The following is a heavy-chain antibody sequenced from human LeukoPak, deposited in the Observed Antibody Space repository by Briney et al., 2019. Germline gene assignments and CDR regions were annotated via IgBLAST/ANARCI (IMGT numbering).Heavy chain of an antibody. Sequence: SETLSLTCAVSGGSISSYYWSWIRQPPGKGLEWIGYVSYRGSTKYNPSLKSRVTASVDTSNNQFSLKLSSVTAADTAVYYCARGPYGRDGYNFDFDYWGREPWSSSPQ. D-gene: IGHD5-24*01. CDR1: GGSISSYY. CDR2: VSYRGST. V-gene: IGHV4-59*01. J-gene: IGHJ4*02. CDR3: ARGPYGRDGYNFDFDY.